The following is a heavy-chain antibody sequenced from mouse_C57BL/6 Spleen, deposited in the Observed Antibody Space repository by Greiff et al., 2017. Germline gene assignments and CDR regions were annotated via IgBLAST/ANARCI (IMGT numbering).Heavy chain of an antibody. J-gene: IGHJ2*01. V-gene: IGHV5-6*02. CDR1: GFTFSSYG. CDR3: ARHGMVTTASYYFDY. Sequence: DVKLVESGGDLVKPGGSLKLSCAASGFTFSSYGMSWVRQTPDKRLEWVATISSGGSYTYYPDSVKGRFTISRDNAKNTLYLQMSSLKSEDTAMYYCARHGMVTTASYYFDYWGQGTTLTVSS. CDR2: ISSGGSYT. D-gene: IGHD2-2*01.